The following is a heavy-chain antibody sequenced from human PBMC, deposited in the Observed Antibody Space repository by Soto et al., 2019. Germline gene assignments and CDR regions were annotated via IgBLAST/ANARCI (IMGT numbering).Heavy chain of an antibody. D-gene: IGHD6-13*01. CDR3: ARDLAAAAY. V-gene: IGHV1-46*01. CDR1: GYIFTNYY. CDR2: INPLPTSGST. J-gene: IGHJ4*02. Sequence: QVQLVQSGAEVKKPGASVKVSCEASGYIFTNYYIHWVRQAPGQGLEWMAIINPLPTSGSTNYAQKFQGRVTVTRDTSTSTVYMELSSLRSEDTAIYYCARDLAAAAYWGQGTLVTVSS.